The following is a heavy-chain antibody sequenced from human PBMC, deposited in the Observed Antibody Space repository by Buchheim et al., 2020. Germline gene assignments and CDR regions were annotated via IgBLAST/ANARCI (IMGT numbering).Heavy chain of an antibody. CDR3: ARAGGSGSYFHYYYYGMDV. CDR2: IWYDGSNK. V-gene: IGHV3-33*01. D-gene: IGHD3-10*01. J-gene: IGHJ6*02. CDR1: GFTFSSYG. Sequence: QVQLVESGGGVVQPGRSLRLSCAASGFTFSSYGMHWVRQAPGKGLEWVAVIWYDGSNKYYADSVKGRFTISRDNSKNTLYLQMNSLRAEDTAVYYCARAGGSGSYFHYYYYGMDVWGQGTT.